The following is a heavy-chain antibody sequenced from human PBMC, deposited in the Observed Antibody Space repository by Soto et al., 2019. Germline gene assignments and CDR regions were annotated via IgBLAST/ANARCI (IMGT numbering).Heavy chain of an antibody. CDR1: GGSISSSSYY. CDR3: AREYSSSPNWFDP. D-gene: IGHD6-6*01. Sequence: TSETLSLTCTVSGGSISSSSYYWGWIRQPPGKGLEWIGSIYYSGSTYYNPSLKSRVTISVDTSKNQFSLKLSSVTAADTAVYYCAREYSSSPNWFDPWGQGTLVTVSS. J-gene: IGHJ5*02. CDR2: IYYSGST. V-gene: IGHV4-39*02.